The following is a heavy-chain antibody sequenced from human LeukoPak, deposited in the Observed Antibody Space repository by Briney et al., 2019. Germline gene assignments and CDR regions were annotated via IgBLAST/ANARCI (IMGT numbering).Heavy chain of an antibody. V-gene: IGHV3-7*01. J-gene: IGHJ4*02. CDR1: GFIFGGYW. D-gene: IGHD3-3*01. CDR2: INPDGSIK. CDR3: ASGFLQWLY. Sequence: GGSLRLSCAASGFIFGGYWMSWVRQAPGRGLEWVANINPDGSIKYYVDSIKGRFTISRDNAKDSLYLQMNSLRAEDTAVYYCASGFLQWLYWGQGTLVTVSS.